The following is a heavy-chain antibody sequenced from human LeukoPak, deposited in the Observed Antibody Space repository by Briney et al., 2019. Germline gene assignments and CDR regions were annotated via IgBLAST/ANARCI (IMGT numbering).Heavy chain of an antibody. D-gene: IGHD2-15*01. CDR3: ARDAVAGYCSGGGCNDAFDI. CDR2: ISSSSSYI. V-gene: IGHV3-21*01. CDR1: GFTFSSYN. Sequence: GGSLRLSCAASGFTFSSYNMNWVRQAPGKGLEWVSLISSSSSYIYYADSVKGRFTISRDNAKNSLQLQMDSLRAEDTAVYYCARDAVAGYCSGGGCNDAFDIWGQGTVVTVSS. J-gene: IGHJ3*02.